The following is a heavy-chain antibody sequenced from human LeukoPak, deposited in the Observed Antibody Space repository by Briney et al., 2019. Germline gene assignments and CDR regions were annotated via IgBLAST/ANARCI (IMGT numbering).Heavy chain of an antibody. CDR3: ARDRIDSSWFDP. V-gene: IGHV1-46*01. Sequence: ASVKVSCKASGYTFTSYYMHWVRQAPGQGLEWMGIINPSGGSTSYAQKFQGRVTMTRDTSTSTAYMELRSLRSDDTAVYYCARDRIDSSWFDPWGQGTLVTVSS. CDR1: GYTFTSYY. D-gene: IGHD6-13*01. J-gene: IGHJ5*02. CDR2: INPSGGST.